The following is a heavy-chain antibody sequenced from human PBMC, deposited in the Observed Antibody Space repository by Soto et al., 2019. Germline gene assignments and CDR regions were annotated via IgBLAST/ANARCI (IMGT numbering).Heavy chain of an antibody. CDR2: IYWDDSK. CDR1: GFSLTTARVG. V-gene: IGHV2-5*02. Sequence: QITLKESGPTLVKPTQPLTLTCTFSGFSLTTARVGVGWIRQPPGEALELLAVIYWDDSKNYRPSLERRLTITKDTSKNQVALTMTTMYSLYIATYYCAHSYVGRSLYWGQGTLVTVSS. J-gene: IGHJ4*02. D-gene: IGHD3-10*02. CDR3: AHSYVGRSLY.